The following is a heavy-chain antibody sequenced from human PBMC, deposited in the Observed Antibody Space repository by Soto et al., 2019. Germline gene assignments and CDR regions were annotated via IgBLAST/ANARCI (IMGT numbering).Heavy chain of an antibody. V-gene: IGHV4-34*01. Sequence: SETLSLTCAVYGGSFSGYYWSWIRQPPGKGLEWIGEINHSGSTNYNPSLKSRVTISVDTSKNQFSLKLSSVTAADTAVYYCARGGHLRTITMVRGVIIGLDYWGQGTLATVSS. CDR3: ARGGHLRTITMVRGVIIGLDY. D-gene: IGHD3-10*01. CDR1: GGSFSGYY. J-gene: IGHJ4*02. CDR2: INHSGST.